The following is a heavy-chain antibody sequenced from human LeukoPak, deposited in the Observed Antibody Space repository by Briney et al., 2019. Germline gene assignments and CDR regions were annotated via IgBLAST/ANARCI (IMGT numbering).Heavy chain of an antibody. V-gene: IGHV3-21*01. Sequence: SGGSLRLSCAASVFTFSSYSMNWVRQAPGKGLEWVSSISSSSSYIYCADSVKGRFTISRDNAKNSLYLQMNSLRAEDTAVYYCARDLVVVPAASVDYYYGMDVWGQGTTVTVSS. CDR2: ISSSSSYI. CDR3: ARDLVVVPAASVDYYYGMDV. CDR1: VFTFSSYS. D-gene: IGHD2-2*01. J-gene: IGHJ6*02.